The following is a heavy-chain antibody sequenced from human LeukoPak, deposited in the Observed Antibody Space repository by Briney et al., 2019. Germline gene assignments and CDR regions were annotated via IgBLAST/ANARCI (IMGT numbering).Heavy chain of an antibody. CDR2: IKKDGSET. Sequence: PGGSLRLSCAASGLSVRDYYMTWVRQTPGKGLERVANIKKDGSETYYVESVRGRFSISRDNGKNSMYLEMNSLRVEDTAVYFCVRDRGWQQFDYWGQGTLVTVSA. D-gene: IGHD5-24*01. V-gene: IGHV3-7*01. CDR1: GLSVRDYY. J-gene: IGHJ4*02. CDR3: VRDRGWQQFDY.